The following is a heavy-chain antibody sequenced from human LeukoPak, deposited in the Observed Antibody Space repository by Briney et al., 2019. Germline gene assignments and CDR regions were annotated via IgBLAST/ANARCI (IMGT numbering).Heavy chain of an antibody. CDR1: GYTFTSYI. D-gene: IGHD6-13*01. Sequence: ASVKVSCKASGYTFTSYIISWVRQAPGQGLEWMGWINAYNGNTDYAQRVQGRVTMTTDASTSTAYMELRSLRSDDTAVYYCARDRHIAAAVYYYYMDVWGKGTPVTVSS. J-gene: IGHJ6*03. CDR3: ARDRHIAAAVYYYYMDV. V-gene: IGHV1-18*01. CDR2: INAYNGNT.